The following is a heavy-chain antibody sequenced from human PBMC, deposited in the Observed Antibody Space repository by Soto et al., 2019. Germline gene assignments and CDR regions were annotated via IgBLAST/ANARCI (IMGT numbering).Heavy chain of an antibody. CDR3: ASITMVRGVPPRRYYYYGMDV. D-gene: IGHD3-10*01. CDR2: INHSGST. Sequence: SETLSLTCAVYGGSFSGYYWSWIRQPPGKGLEWIGEINHSGSTNYNPSLKSRVTISVDTSKNQFSLKLSSVTAADTAVYYCASITMVRGVPPRRYYYYGMDVWGQRTTVTVSS. J-gene: IGHJ6*02. V-gene: IGHV4-34*01. CDR1: GGSFSGYY.